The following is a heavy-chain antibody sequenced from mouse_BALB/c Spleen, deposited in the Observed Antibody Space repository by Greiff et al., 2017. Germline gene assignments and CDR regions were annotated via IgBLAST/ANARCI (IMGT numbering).Heavy chain of an antibody. CDR1: GDSITSGY. J-gene: IGHJ1*01. D-gene: IGHD1-1*01. CDR2: ISYSGST. V-gene: IGHV3-8*02. CDR3: ASLYGSRYWYFDV. Sequence: EVKLMESGPSLVKPSQTLSLTCSVTGDSITSGYWNWIRKFPGNKLEYMGYISYSGSTYYNPSLKSRISITRDTSKNQYYLQLNSVTTEDTATYYCASLYGSRYWYFDVWGAGTTVTVSS.